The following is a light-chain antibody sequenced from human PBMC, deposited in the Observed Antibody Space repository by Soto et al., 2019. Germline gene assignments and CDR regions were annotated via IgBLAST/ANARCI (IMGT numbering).Light chain of an antibody. CDR2: GAS. CDR1: QSVSSSF. J-gene: IGKJ1*01. CDR3: QQYVSSPWA. Sequence: EIVLAQSPGTLSLSPGESATLSCRASQSVSSSFLAWYQQKAGQAPRLLIYGASRKATGIPDRFSGSGSGEDFTLTISRLEPEDFAVDYCQQYVSSPWAFGQGTQVEI. V-gene: IGKV3-20*01.